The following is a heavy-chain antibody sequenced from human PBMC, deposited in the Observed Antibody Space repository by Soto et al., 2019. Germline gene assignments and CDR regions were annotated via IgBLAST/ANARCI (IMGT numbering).Heavy chain of an antibody. J-gene: IGHJ5*02. D-gene: IGHD2-2*01. Sequence: QVQLQQWGAGLLKPSETLSLTCAVYGGSFSGYYWSWIRQPPGKGLEWIGEINHSGSTNYNPSLKSRVTISVDTSTNQFSLKLSSVTAADTAVYYCARGRDCSSSTSCYLDWFDPWGKGTLVTVSS. CDR1: GGSFSGYY. CDR3: ARGRDCSSSTSCYLDWFDP. V-gene: IGHV4-34*01. CDR2: INHSGST.